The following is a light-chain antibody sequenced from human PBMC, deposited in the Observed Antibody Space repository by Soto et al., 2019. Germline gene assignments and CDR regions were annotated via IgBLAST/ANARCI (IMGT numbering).Light chain of an antibody. CDR3: SSYTSSNSFYV. J-gene: IGLJ1*01. CDR1: SSDVGGYYY. Sequence: QSVLTQPASVSGSPGQTITISCTGTSSDVGGYYYVSWYQHHPGKATKLMIYQVSNRPSGVSNRFSGSKSGNTASLTISGIHAQDEADYYCSSYTSSNSFYVFGNRTKVTVL. CDR2: QVS. V-gene: IGLV2-14*01.